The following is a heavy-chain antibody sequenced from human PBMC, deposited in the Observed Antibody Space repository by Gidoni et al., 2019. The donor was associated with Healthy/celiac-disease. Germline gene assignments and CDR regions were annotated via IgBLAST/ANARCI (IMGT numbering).Heavy chain of an antibody. D-gene: IGHD2-15*01. V-gene: IGHV1-24*01. CDR3: ATATPFGYCSGGSCPNWFDP. J-gene: IGHJ5*02. CDR2: FDPEDGET. Sequence: QVQLVQSGAEVKKPGASVKVSCKVSGYTLTELSMHWVRQAPGKGLEWMGGFDPEDGETIYAQKFQGRVTMTEDTSTDTAYMELSSLRSEDTAVYYCATATPFGYCSGGSCPNWFDPWGQGTLVTVSS. CDR1: GYTLTELS.